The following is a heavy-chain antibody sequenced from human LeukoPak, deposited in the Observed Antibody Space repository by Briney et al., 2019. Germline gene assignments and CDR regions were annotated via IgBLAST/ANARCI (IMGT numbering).Heavy chain of an antibody. V-gene: IGHV3-15*01. D-gene: IGHD2-2*01. J-gene: IGHJ4*02. Sequence: GGSGRLSCAPSGFTFSNAWMSWVRQAPGKGLEWVGRINSETNGGTTDYAAPVKDRFAISRDDSKNTLFLQMNSLKTEDTGVYYCARDEYLWVVIQLVLFDYWGQETMV. CDR3: ARDEYLWVVIQLVLFDY. CDR2: INSETNGGTT. CDR1: GFTFSNAW.